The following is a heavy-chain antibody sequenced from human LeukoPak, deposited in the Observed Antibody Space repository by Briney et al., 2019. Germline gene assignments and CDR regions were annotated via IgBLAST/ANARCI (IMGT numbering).Heavy chain of an antibody. CDR1: GYSFTNYW. CDR3: ARAVAAAGNGYFDY. V-gene: IGHV5-51*01. D-gene: IGHD6-13*01. J-gene: IGHJ4*02. CDR2: IYPGDSDT. Sequence: RGSLKISCKGSGYSFTNYWIGWVRQMPGKGLEYMGIIYPGDSDTRYSPSFQGQVTISADKSISTAYLQWSSLKASDTAIYYCARAVAAAGNGYFDYWGQGTLVTVSS.